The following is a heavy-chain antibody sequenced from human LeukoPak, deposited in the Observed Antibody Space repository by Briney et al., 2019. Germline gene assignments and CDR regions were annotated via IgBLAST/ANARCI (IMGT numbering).Heavy chain of an antibody. V-gene: IGHV1-2*02. D-gene: IGHD7-27*01. CDR3: ARDENWGPDY. J-gene: IGHJ4*02. Sequence: ASVKVSCKASGYTFTGHYMHWIRQAPGQGLEWMGWIEPNSGGTHYAQNFQGRLTISRDTSISTAYMESSRLSSDDTAMYYCARDENWGPDYWGQGTLVTVS. CDR1: GYTFTGHY. CDR2: IEPNSGGT.